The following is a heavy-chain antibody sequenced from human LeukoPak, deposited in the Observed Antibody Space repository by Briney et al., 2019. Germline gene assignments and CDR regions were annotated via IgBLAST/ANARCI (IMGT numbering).Heavy chain of an antibody. CDR3: ARVAPEDSIFGVVIRHYYYYYMDV. Sequence: SETLSLTCTVSGGSISSSSYYWGWIRQPPGKGLEWIGRIYTSGSTNYNPSLKSRVTISVDTSKNQFSLKLSSVTAADTAVYYCARVAPEDSIFGVVIRHYYYYYMDVWGKGTTVTVSS. CDR1: GGSISSSSYY. CDR2: IYTSGST. J-gene: IGHJ6*03. V-gene: IGHV4-39*07. D-gene: IGHD3-3*01.